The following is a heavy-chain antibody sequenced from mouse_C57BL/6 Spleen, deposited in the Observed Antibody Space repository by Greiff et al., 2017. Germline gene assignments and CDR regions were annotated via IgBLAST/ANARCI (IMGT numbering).Heavy chain of an antibody. CDR1: GFNIKAVY. J-gene: IGHJ4*01. CDR2: IDPEKGDT. D-gene: IGHD1-1*01. Sequence: EVKLVESGAELVRPGASVKLSCTASGFNIKAVYMHWVKQRPAQGLEWIGWIDPEKGDTEYASKFQGKATINADTSSNTAYLQLSSLTSEDTAVYYCTVYGSSYAMDYWGQGTSVTVSS. V-gene: IGHV14-4*01. CDR3: TVYGSSYAMDY.